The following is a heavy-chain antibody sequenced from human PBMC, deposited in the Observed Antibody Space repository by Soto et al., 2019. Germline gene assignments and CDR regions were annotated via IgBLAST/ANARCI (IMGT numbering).Heavy chain of an antibody. CDR1: GFTFSSYS. V-gene: IGHV3-48*02. CDR2: ISSSSSTI. Sequence: EVQLVESGGGLVQPGGSLRLSCAASGFTFSSYSMNWVHQAPGKGLEWVSYISSSSSTIYYADSVKGRFTISRDNAKNSLYLQMNSLRDEDTAVYYCARAWSSGYYYWYFDLWGRGTLVTVSS. J-gene: IGHJ2*01. CDR3: ARAWSSGYYYWYFDL. D-gene: IGHD3-22*01.